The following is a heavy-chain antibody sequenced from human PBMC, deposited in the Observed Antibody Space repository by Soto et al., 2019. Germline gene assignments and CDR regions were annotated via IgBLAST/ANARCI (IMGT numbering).Heavy chain of an antibody. CDR3: AKDIYYLWSGALRSMHV. J-gene: IGHJ6*02. Sequence: GRSVRLSCAASGFTFSSYAMSWVRQAPGKGLEWVSAISGSGGSTYYADSVKGRFTISRDNSKNTLYLQMNSLRAEDTAVYYCAKDIYYLWSGALRSMHVSCQATTGTVS. D-gene: IGHD3-3*01. CDR2: ISGSGGST. V-gene: IGHV3-23*01. CDR1: GFTFSSYA.